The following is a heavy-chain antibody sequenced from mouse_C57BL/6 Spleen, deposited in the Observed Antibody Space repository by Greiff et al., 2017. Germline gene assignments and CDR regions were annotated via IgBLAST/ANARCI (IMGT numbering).Heavy chain of an antibody. V-gene: IGHV14-2*01. CDR1: GFNIKDYY. Sequence: VQLKESGAELVKPGASVKLSCTASGFNIKDYYMHWVKQRTEQGLEWIGRIDPEDGETKYAPKFQGKATITADTSSNTAYLQLSSLTSEDTAVYYCAWEGSYDYDVGAWFAYWGQGTLVTVSA. J-gene: IGHJ3*01. CDR3: AWEGSYDYDVGAWFAY. CDR2: IDPEDGET. D-gene: IGHD2-4*01.